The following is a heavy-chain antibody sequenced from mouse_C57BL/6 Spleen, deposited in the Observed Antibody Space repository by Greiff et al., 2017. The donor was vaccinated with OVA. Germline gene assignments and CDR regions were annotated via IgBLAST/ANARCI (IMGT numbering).Heavy chain of an antibody. CDR3: ARKRDYYGSRYYFDY. V-gene: IGHV1-55*01. J-gene: IGHJ2*01. D-gene: IGHD1-1*01. CDR2: IYPGSGST. CDR1: GYTFTSYW. Sequence: VKLQQPGAELVKPGASVKMSCKASGYTFTSYWITWVKQRPGQGLEWIGDIYPGSGSTNYNEKFKSKATLTVDTSSSTAYMQLSSLTSEDSAVYYGARKRDYYGSRYYFDYWGQGTTLTVSS.